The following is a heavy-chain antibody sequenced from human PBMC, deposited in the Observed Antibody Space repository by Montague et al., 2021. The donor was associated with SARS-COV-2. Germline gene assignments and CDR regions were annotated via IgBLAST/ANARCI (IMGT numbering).Heavy chain of an antibody. CDR1: GFTFSAFW. Sequence: SLRLSCAASGFTFSAFWMTWVRQAPGNGLEWVANIKQDGSQKYYLESVKGRFTISRDNAQNSLHLQMNSLRLEDTAVYYCATELPGYYDDSGYYSAFDHWGQGTRVSVS. V-gene: IGHV3-7*03. D-gene: IGHD3-22*01. CDR2: IKQDGSQK. CDR3: ATELPGYYDDSGYYSAFDH. J-gene: IGHJ4*02.